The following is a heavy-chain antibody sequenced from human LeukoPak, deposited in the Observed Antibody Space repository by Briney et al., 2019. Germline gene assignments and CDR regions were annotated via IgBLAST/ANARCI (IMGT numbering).Heavy chain of an antibody. CDR3: ARDKDVVSIDY. J-gene: IGHJ4*02. V-gene: IGHV4-39*07. CDR1: GGSISSSSYY. D-gene: IGHD2-15*01. Sequence: PLETLSLTCAVSGGSISSSSYYWGWIRQPPGKGLEWIGSIYYSGTTYYNPSLKSRVTISVDTSKNQFSLKLTSVTAADTAVYYCARDKDVVSIDYWGQGTLVTVSS. CDR2: IYYSGTT.